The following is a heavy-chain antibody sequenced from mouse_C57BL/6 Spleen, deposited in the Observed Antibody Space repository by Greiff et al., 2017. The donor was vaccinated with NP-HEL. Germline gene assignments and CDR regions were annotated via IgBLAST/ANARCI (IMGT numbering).Heavy chain of an antibody. J-gene: IGHJ1*03. Sequence: QVQLQQPGAELVRPGTSVKLSCKASGYTFTSYWLHWVQQRPGQGLEWIGVIDPSDSYTNYNQKFKGKATLTVDTSSSTAYMQLSSLTAEDSAVYYCASWLKGDFDVWGTGTTVTVAS. CDR3: ASWLKGDFDV. CDR1: GYTFTSYW. CDR2: IDPSDSYT. D-gene: IGHD2-2*01. V-gene: IGHV1-59*01.